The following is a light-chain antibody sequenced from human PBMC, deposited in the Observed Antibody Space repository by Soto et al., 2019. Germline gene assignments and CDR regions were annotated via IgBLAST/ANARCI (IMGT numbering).Light chain of an antibody. CDR2: EVS. J-gene: IGLJ1*01. CDR3: SSYTSSSTLYV. CDR1: SGDVGGYNY. Sequence: QSVLTQPASVSGSPVQSITISCTGTSGDVGGYNYVSWYQQHPGKAPKLMIYEVSNRPSGVSNRFSGSKSGNTASLTISGLQAEDEADYYCSSYTSSSTLYVFGTGTKVTVL. V-gene: IGLV2-14*01.